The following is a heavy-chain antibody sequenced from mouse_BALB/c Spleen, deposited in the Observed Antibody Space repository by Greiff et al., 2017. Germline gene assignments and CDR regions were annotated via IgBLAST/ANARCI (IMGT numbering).Heavy chain of an antibody. CDR3: ARHYYGSNYAMDY. CDR2: ISNGGGST. D-gene: IGHD1-1*01. CDR1: GFTFSSYT. Sequence: EVHLVESGGGLVQPGGSLKLSCAASGFTFSSYTMSWVRQTPEKRLEWVAYISNGGGSTYYPDTVKGRFTISTDNAKNTLYLQMSSLKSEDTAMYYCARHYYGSNYAMDYWGQGTSVTVSS. J-gene: IGHJ4*01. V-gene: IGHV5-12-2*01.